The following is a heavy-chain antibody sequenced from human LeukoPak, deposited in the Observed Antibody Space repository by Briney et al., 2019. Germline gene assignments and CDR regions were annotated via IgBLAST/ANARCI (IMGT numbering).Heavy chain of an antibody. J-gene: IGHJ5*02. CDR1: GYTFTSYG. CDR3: ASVVQELGYCSGGTCSFDP. D-gene: IGHD2-15*01. CDR2: MDPNSGDT. Sequence: GASVKVSCQASGYTFTSYGINWVRQATGQGPEWMGWMDPNSGDTGYVQKFQGRVTMTRNTSISTAYMELSSLRSEDTAVYYCASVVQELGYCSGGTCSFDPWGQGTLVTVSS. V-gene: IGHV1-8*02.